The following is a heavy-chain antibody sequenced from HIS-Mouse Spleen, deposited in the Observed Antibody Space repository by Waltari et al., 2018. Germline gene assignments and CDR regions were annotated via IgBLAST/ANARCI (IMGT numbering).Heavy chain of an antibody. J-gene: IGHJ3*02. CDR2: ISYDGSNK. V-gene: IGHV3-30*04. D-gene: IGHD6-19*01. CDR3: ARGAVAGDAFDI. Sequence: QVQLVESGGGVVQPGRSLRLSCAGAGFTFRSLARHWVRQAPGKGLEWVAVISYDGSNKYYADSVKGRFTISRDNSKNTLYLQMNSLRAEDTAVYYCARGAVAGDAFDIWGQGTMVTVSS. CDR1: GFTFRSLA.